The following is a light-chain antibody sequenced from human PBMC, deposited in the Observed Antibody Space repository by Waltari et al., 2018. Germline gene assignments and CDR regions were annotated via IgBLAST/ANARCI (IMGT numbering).Light chain of an antibody. V-gene: IGKV1-39*01. CDR1: QSISNY. J-gene: IGKJ4*01. Sequence: DSRMTQPPSSLSAPVAARVTTTCRASQSISNYLNWYQQKPEKAPKLLIYAASSLQSGVPSRFSGSGSGTDFTLTISSLQPEDFATYYCQQSYSTPRLTFGGGTKVEIK. CDR2: AAS. CDR3: QQSYSTPRLT.